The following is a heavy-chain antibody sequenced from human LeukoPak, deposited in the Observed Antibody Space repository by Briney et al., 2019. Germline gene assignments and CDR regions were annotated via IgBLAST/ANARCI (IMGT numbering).Heavy chain of an antibody. D-gene: IGHD4-17*01. CDR1: GGSISSYY. Sequence: SETLSLTCTVSGGSISSYYWSWIRQPPGKGLEWIGYIYYSGSTNYNPSLKSRVTISVDTSKNQFSLKLSSVTAADTAVYYCARGDDDYGDQYYFDSWGQGTLVTVSS. V-gene: IGHV4-59*01. CDR2: IYYSGST. CDR3: ARGDDDYGDQYYFDS. J-gene: IGHJ4*02.